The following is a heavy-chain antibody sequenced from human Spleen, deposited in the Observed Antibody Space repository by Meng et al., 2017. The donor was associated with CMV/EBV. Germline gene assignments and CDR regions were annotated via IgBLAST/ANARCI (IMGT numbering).Heavy chain of an antibody. CDR3: ARDYGSGSPHWFDP. V-gene: IGHV4-31*02. CDR2: IYYSGST. D-gene: IGHD3-10*01. Sequence: SGGSIRSGGYYWSWIRQHPGKGLEWIGYIYYSGSTYYNPSLKSRVTISVDTSKNQFSLKLSSVTAADTAVYYCARDYGSGSPHWFDPWGQGTLVTVSS. CDR1: GGSIRSGGYY. J-gene: IGHJ5*02.